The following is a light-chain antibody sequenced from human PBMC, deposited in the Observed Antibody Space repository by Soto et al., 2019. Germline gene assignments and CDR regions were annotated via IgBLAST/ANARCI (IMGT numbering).Light chain of an antibody. CDR3: QSYDSSLSAVV. Sequence: QSVLTQPTSVSGAPGQRVTISCTGSSSNIGAGYDVHWYQQLPGTAPKLLIYVNSNRPSGVPDRFSGSKSGTSASLAITGLQAEDEADYYCQSYDSSLSAVVFGGGTKVTVL. CDR1: SSNIGAGYD. J-gene: IGLJ2*01. V-gene: IGLV1-40*01. CDR2: VNS.